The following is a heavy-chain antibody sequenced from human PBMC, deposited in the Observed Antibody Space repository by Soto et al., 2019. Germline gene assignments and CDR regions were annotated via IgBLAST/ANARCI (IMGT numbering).Heavy chain of an antibody. CDR1: GCSISSYY. D-gene: IGHD3-3*01. V-gene: IGHV4-59*08. CDR2: IYYSGST. CDR3: ARWGRGSHDFWSGYSHHYYYYYMDV. J-gene: IGHJ6*03. Sequence: SETLSLTCTVSGCSISSYYWSWIRQPPGKGLEWIGYIYYSGSTNYNPSLKSRVTISVDTSKNQFSLKLSSVTAADTAVYYCARWGRGSHDFWSGYSHHYYYYYMDVWGKGTTVTVSS.